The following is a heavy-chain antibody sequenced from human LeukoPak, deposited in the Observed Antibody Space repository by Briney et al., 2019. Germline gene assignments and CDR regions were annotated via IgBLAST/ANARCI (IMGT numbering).Heavy chain of an antibody. CDR1: GGSISDYY. CDR3: ARWYSSGWAFDY. V-gene: IGHV4-59*08. Sequence: SETLSLTCSVSGGSISDYYWNWIRQPPGKGLEWIGYIHSSGSTKYNPSLKSRVTISVDTSKNQFSLKLSSVTAADTAVYYCARWYSSGWAFDYWGQGTLVTVSS. J-gene: IGHJ4*02. D-gene: IGHD6-19*01. CDR2: IHSSGST.